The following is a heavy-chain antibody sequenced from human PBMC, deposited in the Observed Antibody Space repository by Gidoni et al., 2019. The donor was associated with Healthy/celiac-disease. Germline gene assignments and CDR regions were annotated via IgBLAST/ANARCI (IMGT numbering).Heavy chain of an antibody. D-gene: IGHD6-6*01. Sequence: QVTLKESGPVLVKPTETLTLTCTVSGFSLSNARMGVSWIRQPPGKALEWLAHIFSNDEKSYSTSLKSRLTISKDTSKSQVVLTMTNMDPVDTATYYCARLSEYSSSSPFDYWGQGTLVTVSS. CDR2: IFSNDEK. J-gene: IGHJ4*02. CDR3: ARLSEYSSSSPFDY. CDR1: GFSLSNARMG. V-gene: IGHV2-26*01.